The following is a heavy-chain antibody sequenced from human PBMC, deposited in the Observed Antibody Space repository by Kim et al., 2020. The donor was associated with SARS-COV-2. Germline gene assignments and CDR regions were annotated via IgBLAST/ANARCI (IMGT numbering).Heavy chain of an antibody. V-gene: IGHV3-21*01. CDR3: ARTFYGTRGAFDI. D-gene: IGHD4-17*01. Sequence: YADAVKGRFTISRDNAKNSLYLQMNSLRAEDTAVYYCARTFYGTRGAFDIWGQGTMVTVSS. J-gene: IGHJ3*02.